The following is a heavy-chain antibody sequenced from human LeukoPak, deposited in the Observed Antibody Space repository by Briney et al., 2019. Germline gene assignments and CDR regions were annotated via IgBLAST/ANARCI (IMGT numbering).Heavy chain of an antibody. CDR1: GFTFTDHY. V-gene: IGHV1-2*02. J-gene: IGHJ4*02. D-gene: IGHD2/OR15-2a*01. CDR3: VREGEGPLSKDFDY. CDR2: IGPHSTFT. Sequence: ASVKVSCKSSGFTFTDHYIHWVRQGPGQGLEWMGYIGPHSTFTSSPQEYQGRVTMTRDASMSTAYMELTRLTSDDTAVYYCVREGEGPLSKDFDYWGQGTLVTVSS.